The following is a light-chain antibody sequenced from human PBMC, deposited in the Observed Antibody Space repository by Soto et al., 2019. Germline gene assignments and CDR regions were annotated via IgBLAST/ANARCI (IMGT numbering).Light chain of an antibody. V-gene: IGKV1-39*01. CDR2: AAS. CDR3: QQSYSTSRT. CDR1: QSISTY. Sequence: DIQMTQSPSSRSASVGDRVTITCRASQSISTYLNWYQQNPGKAPKLLIYAASSLQSGVPSKFSGSGSGTDFTLIISSLQPEHFATYYCQQSYSTSRTFGQGTKVEMK. J-gene: IGKJ1*01.